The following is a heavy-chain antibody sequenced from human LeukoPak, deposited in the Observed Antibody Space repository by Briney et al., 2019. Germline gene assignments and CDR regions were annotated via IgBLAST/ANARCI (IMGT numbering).Heavy chain of an antibody. V-gene: IGHV3-21*01. CDR2: ISSSSSYI. D-gene: IGHD6-25*01. CDR3: ARDKVASQRAAYYMDV. CDR1: GFTFSSYS. J-gene: IGHJ6*03. Sequence: GGSLRLSCAASGFTFSSYSMNWVRQAPGKGLEWVSSISSSSSYIYYADSVKGRFTISRENAKNSLYLKMNSLGAEDAAVYYCARDKVASQRAAYYMDVWGKGTTVTVSS.